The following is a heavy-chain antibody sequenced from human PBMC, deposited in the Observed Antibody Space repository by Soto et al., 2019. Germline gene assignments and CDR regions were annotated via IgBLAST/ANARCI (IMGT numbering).Heavy chain of an antibody. Sequence: PSETLSLTCAVYGGSFSGYYWSWIRQPPGKGLEWIGEINHSGSTNYNPSLKSRVTISVDTSKNQFSLKLSSVTAADTAVYYCARGTDGGNVSLQKYYFDYWGQGTLVTVSS. CDR1: GGSFSGYY. D-gene: IGHD2-15*01. J-gene: IGHJ4*02. CDR2: INHSGST. V-gene: IGHV4-34*01. CDR3: ARGTDGGNVSLQKYYFDY.